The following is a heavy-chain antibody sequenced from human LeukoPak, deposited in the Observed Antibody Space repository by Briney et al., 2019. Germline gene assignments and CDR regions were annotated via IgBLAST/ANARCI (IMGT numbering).Heavy chain of an antibody. CDR1: GFAFSNYG. J-gene: IGHJ4*02. D-gene: IGHD3-10*01. CDR2: ISHDGRTE. CDR3: ARGYYGSGSYATR. Sequence: GGSLRLSCAASGFAFSNYGMHWVRQAPGKGLEWVALISHDGRTEFYADSVKGRFTISRDNAKNSLYLQMNSLRAEDTAVYYCARGYYGSGSYATRWGQGTLVTVSS. V-gene: IGHV3-30*03.